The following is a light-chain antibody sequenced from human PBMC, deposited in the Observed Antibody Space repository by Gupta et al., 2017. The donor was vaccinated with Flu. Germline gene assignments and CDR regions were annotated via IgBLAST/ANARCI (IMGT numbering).Light chain of an antibody. V-gene: IGLV2-14*04. CDR2: DVS. CDR1: SSDVGGYNY. J-gene: IGLJ1*01. Sequence: SSDVGGYNYVSWYQQHPGKAPKLMIYDVSNRPSGVSNRFSGSKSGNTASLTISGLQAEDEADYYCSSYTSSSTLGVFGTGTKVTVL. CDR3: SSYTSSSTLGV.